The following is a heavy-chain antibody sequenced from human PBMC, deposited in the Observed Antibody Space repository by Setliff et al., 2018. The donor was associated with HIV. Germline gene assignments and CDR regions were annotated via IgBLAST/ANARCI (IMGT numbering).Heavy chain of an antibody. CDR1: GNTFNIYA. Sequence: SVKVSCKASGNTFNIYAISWVRQAPGHGPEWVGGLSPIRSIADYAQKFQGRVTITADKSRSTAYMELSSLTSEDTAVYYCARDPSGHSYGYYFDLWGQGTLVTVSS. CDR3: ARDPSGHSYGYYFDL. CDR2: LSPIRSIA. J-gene: IGHJ4*02. D-gene: IGHD5-18*01. V-gene: IGHV1-69*10.